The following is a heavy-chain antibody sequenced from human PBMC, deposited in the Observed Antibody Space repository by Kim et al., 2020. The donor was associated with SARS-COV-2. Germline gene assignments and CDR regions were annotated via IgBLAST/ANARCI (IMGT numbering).Heavy chain of an antibody. Sequence: SETLSLTCTVSGGSISNYYWSWIRQSPGKGLEWIAYISYSGSPNYKPSLQSRVTISIDTSKNQFSLKLSSVTAADTAVYYCARHRVGRGYDRSDYFDYWG. CDR3: ARHRVGRGYDRSDYFDY. V-gene: IGHV4-59*08. J-gene: IGHJ4*01. D-gene: IGHD5-12*01. CDR2: ISYSGSP. CDR1: GGSISNYY.